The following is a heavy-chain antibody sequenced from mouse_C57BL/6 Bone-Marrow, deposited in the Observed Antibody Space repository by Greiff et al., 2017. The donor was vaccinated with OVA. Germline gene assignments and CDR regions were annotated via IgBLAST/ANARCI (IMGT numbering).Heavy chain of an antibody. CDR3: ARPPIYYGPDY. D-gene: IGHD2-1*01. J-gene: IGHJ2*01. CDR1: GYTFTSYW. CDR2: IHPNSGST. Sequence: QVQLQQPGAELVKPGASVKLSCKASGYTFTSYWMHWVKQRPGQGLEWIGMIHPNSGSTNYNEKFKSKATLTVDKSSSTAYMQLSSLTSEDSAVYYCARPPIYYGPDYGGQGTTLTVSS. V-gene: IGHV1-64*01.